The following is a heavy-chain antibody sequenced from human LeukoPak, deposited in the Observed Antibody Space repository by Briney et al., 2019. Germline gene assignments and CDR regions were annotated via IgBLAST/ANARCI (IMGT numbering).Heavy chain of an antibody. CDR1: RFTLSISY. J-gene: IGHJ5*02. V-gene: IGHV3-66*01. CDR2: IYSGGST. CDR3: ARVRIAAAFDP. Sequence: GGSVRLSCGASRFTLSISYVILLREAPAKALEWVSVIYSGGSTYYADSVKGRFTISRDNSKNTLYLQMNSLRAEDTAVYYCARVRIAAAFDPWGQGTLVTVSS. D-gene: IGHD6-13*01.